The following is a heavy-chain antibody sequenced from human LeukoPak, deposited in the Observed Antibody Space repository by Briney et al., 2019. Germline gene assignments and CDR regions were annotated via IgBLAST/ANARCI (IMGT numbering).Heavy chain of an antibody. J-gene: IGHJ4*02. CDR2: INHSGST. Sequence: PSETLSLTCAVYGGSFSGYYWSWIRQTPGKGLEWIGEINHSGSTNYNPSLKSRVTISVDTSKNQFSLKLSSVTAADTAVYYCARNRALYSSGWYFDYWGQGTLVTASS. CDR3: ARNRALYSSGWYFDY. V-gene: IGHV4-34*01. D-gene: IGHD6-19*01. CDR1: GGSFSGYY.